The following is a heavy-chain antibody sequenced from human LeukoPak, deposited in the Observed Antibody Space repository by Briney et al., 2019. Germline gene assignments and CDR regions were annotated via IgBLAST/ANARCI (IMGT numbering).Heavy chain of an antibody. V-gene: IGHV5-51*01. CDR2: IYPGDSET. Sequence: GESLKISCKGSGYTFTTYWIAWVRRMPGEGLEWMGIIYPGDSETRYSPSFQGQVTISADKPITTAYLQWGRLKASDTAMYYCTRSPRDGYHDAFDIWGQGTMVTVFS. CDR1: GYTFTTYW. D-gene: IGHD5-24*01. CDR3: TRSPRDGYHDAFDI. J-gene: IGHJ3*02.